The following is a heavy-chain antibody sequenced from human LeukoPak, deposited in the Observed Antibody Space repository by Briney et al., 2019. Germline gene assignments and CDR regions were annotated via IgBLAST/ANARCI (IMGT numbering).Heavy chain of an antibody. CDR3: ARDYYDSSGYYYGGY. J-gene: IGHJ4*02. D-gene: IGHD3-22*01. CDR1: GFTFSSYS. CDR2: ISSSSSTI. V-gene: IGHV3-48*02. Sequence: GGSPRLSCAASGFTFSSYSMNWVRQAPGKGLEWVSYISSSSSTIYYADSVKGRFTISRDNAKNSLYLQMNSLRDEDTAVYYCARDYYDSSGYYYGGYWGQGTLVTVSS.